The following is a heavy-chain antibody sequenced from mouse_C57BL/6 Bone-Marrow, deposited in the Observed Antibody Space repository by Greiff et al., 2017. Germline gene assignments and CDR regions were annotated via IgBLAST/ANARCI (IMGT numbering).Heavy chain of an antibody. V-gene: IGHV14-1*01. J-gene: IGHJ2*01. CDR1: GFPITDYY. Sequence: DVHRQRSGSALFLPGASVQLSCTASGFPITDYYMHWVKQRPEQGLAWIGRLDPADGDTEYAPKFQGKATMTADTSSNTAYLQLSSLTSEDTAVYYCTTSFDYWGQGTTLTVSS. CDR3: TTSFDY. CDR2: LDPADGDT.